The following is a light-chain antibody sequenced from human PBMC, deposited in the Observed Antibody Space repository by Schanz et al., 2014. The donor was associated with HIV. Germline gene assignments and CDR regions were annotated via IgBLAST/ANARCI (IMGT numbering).Light chain of an antibody. CDR2: DTT. CDR3: LLYYGGAYV. Sequence: QTVVTQEPSLTVSPGGTVTLTCGSSTGAVTRGHYPYWFQQKPGQAPRTLIYDTTNRHSGTPARFSGSVHGGKAALTLSGAQAEDEAEYYCLLYYGGAYVFGTGTKLTVL. V-gene: IGLV7-46*01. CDR1: TGAVTRGHY. J-gene: IGLJ1*01.